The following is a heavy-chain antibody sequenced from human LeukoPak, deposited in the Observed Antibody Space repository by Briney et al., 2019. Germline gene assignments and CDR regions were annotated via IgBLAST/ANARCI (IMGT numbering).Heavy chain of an antibody. Sequence: SETLSLTCTVSGDSISSYYWSWIRQPAGKGLEWIGRIYTSGSTNYNPSLKSRVTMSVDTSKNQFSLKLSSVTAADTAVYYCASGESGYDPFYYFDYWGQGTLVTVSS. CDR3: ASGESGYDPFYYFDY. V-gene: IGHV4-4*07. D-gene: IGHD3-3*01. J-gene: IGHJ4*02. CDR2: IYTSGST. CDR1: GDSISSYY.